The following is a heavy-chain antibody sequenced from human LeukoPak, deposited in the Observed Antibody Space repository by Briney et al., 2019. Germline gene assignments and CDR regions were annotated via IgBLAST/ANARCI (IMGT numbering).Heavy chain of an antibody. CDR1: GGSITTYS. CDR2: IYYSGST. Sequence: SETLSLTCTVSGGSITTYSWSWIRQPPGNGLEWIANIYYSGSTNINPSLKNRVTISGDTSKNQFSLKLSSVTAADTAVYYCARLAVDYYDSSGYYFDYWGQGTPVTVSS. D-gene: IGHD3-22*01. CDR3: ARLAVDYYDSSGYYFDY. J-gene: IGHJ4*02. V-gene: IGHV4-59*08.